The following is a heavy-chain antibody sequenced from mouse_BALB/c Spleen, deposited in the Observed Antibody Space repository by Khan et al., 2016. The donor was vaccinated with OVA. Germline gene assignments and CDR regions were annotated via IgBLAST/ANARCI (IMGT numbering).Heavy chain of an antibody. CDR2: IWSDGST. J-gene: IGHJ4*01. CDR1: GFSLTNYG. Sequence: VQLQESGPGLVAPSQSLSITCTISGFSLTNYGVHWVRQPPGKGLEWLVVIWSDGSTTYNSALKSRLTISKDNSKSQVFLKMNSLQTDDTAMYFCARQPYYHYNIMDDSCQGTSVTVSS. V-gene: IGHV2-6-1*01. CDR3: ARQPYYHYNIMDD. D-gene: IGHD2-10*01.